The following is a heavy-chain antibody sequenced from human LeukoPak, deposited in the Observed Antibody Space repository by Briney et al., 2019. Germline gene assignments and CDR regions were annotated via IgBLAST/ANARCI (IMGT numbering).Heavy chain of an antibody. Sequence: GGSLRLSCAASGFTVSSNYMSWVRQAPGKGLERVSVIYSGGRTYYADSVKGRFTISRDNSKNTLYLQMNSLRAEDTAVYYCARDLDSSGSGWYGYWGQGTLVTVSS. CDR1: GFTVSSNY. V-gene: IGHV3-66*01. J-gene: IGHJ4*02. CDR2: IYSGGRT. D-gene: IGHD6-19*01. CDR3: ARDLDSSGSGWYGY.